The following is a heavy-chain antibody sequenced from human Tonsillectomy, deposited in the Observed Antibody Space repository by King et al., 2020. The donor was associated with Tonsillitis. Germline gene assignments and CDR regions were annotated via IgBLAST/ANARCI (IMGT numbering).Heavy chain of an antibody. Sequence: LQLQESGPGLVKPSETLSLTCTVSGGSISSYYWSWIRQPAGKGLEWIGRIYISGSTYYNPSLKSRVTRSVDTSKNQFSLKLSSVTAPDTAVYYCARVAEYSGSSFDYWGQGTLVTVSS. V-gene: IGHV4-4*07. CDR3: ARVAEYSGSSFDY. J-gene: IGHJ4*02. CDR1: GGSISSYY. D-gene: IGHD1-26*01. CDR2: IYISGST.